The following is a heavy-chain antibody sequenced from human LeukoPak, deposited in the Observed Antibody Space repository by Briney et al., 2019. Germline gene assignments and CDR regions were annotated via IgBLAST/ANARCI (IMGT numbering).Heavy chain of an antibody. CDR2: ISYDGSNK. D-gene: IGHD6-13*01. V-gene: IGHV3-30*18. Sequence: PERSLRLSCAASGFTFRSYGMHWVRQAPGKGLEWVAVISYDGSNKYYADSVKGRFTISRDNSKNTLYLQMNSLRAEDTAVYYCAKDQLTGYSITYATLDYWGQGTLVTVSS. CDR3: AKDQLTGYSITYATLDY. CDR1: GFTFRSYG. J-gene: IGHJ4*02.